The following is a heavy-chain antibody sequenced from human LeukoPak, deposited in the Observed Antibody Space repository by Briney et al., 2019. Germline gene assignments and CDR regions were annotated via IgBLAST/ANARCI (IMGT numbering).Heavy chain of an antibody. J-gene: IGHJ4*02. V-gene: IGHV3-21*01. D-gene: IGHD5/OR15-5a*01. CDR1: GFTFSSYS. CDR3: ARGNIYDHYYFDY. CDR2: ISSSSSYI. Sequence: GGSLRLSCAASGFTFSSYSMNWVRQAPGKGLEWVSSISSSSSYIYYADSVKGRFTISRDNAKNSLYLQMNSLRAEDTAVYYCARGNIYDHYYFDYWGQGTLVTVSS.